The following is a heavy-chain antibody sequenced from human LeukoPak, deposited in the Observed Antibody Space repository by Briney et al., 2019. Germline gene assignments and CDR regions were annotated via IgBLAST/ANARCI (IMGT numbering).Heavy chain of an antibody. Sequence: PGGSLRLSCAASGFTFSSYSMNWVRQAPGKGLEWVSSISSSSSYIYYADSVKGRFTISRDNAKNSLYLQMNSLRAEDTAVYYCARGGYDSWSGYRPVFDYWGQGTLVTVSS. CDR2: ISSSSSYI. CDR1: GFTFSSYS. V-gene: IGHV3-21*01. CDR3: ARGGYDSWSGYRPVFDY. J-gene: IGHJ4*02. D-gene: IGHD3-3*01.